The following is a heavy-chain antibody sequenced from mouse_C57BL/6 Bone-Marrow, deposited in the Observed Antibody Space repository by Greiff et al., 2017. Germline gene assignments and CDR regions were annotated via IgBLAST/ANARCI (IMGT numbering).Heavy chain of an antibody. J-gene: IGHJ3*01. Sequence: EVTLVESGGGLVQPGGSLSLSCAASGFTFTDYYMSWVRQPPGKALEWLGFIRNKANGYTTEYSASVKGRFTISRDNSQSILYLQMHALRAEDSATYCCASNYLFAYWGQGTLVTVSA. V-gene: IGHV7-3*01. D-gene: IGHD5-5*01. CDR1: GFTFTDYY. CDR2: IRNKANGYTT. CDR3: ASNYLFAY.